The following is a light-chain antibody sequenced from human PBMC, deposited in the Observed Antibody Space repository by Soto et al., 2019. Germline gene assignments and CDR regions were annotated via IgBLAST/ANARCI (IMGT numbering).Light chain of an antibody. Sequence: QSVLTQPPSASGTPGQRVTISCSGSSSNIGSNYVYWYQQLPGTAPKLLIYRNIQRPSGVPDRFSGSKAGTSASLAISGLRSEDEADYYCAAWDDSLSGQVFGTGTKVTVL. CDR2: RNI. J-gene: IGLJ1*01. CDR3: AAWDDSLSGQV. CDR1: SSNIGSNY. V-gene: IGLV1-47*01.